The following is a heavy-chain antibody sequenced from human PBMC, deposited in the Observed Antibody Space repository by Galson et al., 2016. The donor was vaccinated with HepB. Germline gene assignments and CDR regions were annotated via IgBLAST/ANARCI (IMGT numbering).Heavy chain of an antibody. J-gene: IGHJ5*01. D-gene: IGHD1-7*01. CDR3: ARERDNWNYAPRFDS. V-gene: IGHV3-21*01. CDR2: ISSSSSYI. CDR1: GFTFSSYR. Sequence: SLRLSCAGSGFTFSSYRMNWVRQAPGKGLEWVSSISSSSSYIYYADSLKGRFTISRDNAKNSLYLQMNSLRAEDTAVYYCARERDNWNYAPRFDSWGQGTLVTVSS.